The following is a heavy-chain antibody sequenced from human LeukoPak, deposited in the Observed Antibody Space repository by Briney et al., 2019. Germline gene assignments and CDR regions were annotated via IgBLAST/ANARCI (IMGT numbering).Heavy chain of an antibody. Sequence: QPGGSLRLSCAASGFTFSSYAMHWVRQAPGKGLEWVAVISYDGSNKYYADSVKGRFTISRDNSKNTLYLQMNSLRAEDTAVYYCAREAGPYAFDIWAKGQWSPSLQ. J-gene: IGHJ3*02. D-gene: IGHD1-14*01. CDR3: AREAGPYAFDI. V-gene: IGHV3-30*01. CDR2: ISYDGSNK. CDR1: GFTFSSYA.